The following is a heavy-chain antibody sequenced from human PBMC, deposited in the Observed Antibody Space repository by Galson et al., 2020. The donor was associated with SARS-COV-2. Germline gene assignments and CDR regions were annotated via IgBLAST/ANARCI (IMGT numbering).Heavy chain of an antibody. J-gene: IGHJ4*02. CDR3: ASAGGSYFGY. CDR1: GFTFSSYA. D-gene: IGHD1-26*01. CDR2: ISYDGSTK. V-gene: IGHV3-30-3*01. Sequence: GESLQISCAASGFTFSSYAMHWVRQAPGKGLEWVAVISYDGSTKYYADSVKGRFTISRDNSKNTLYLQMNSLRAEDTAVYYCASAGGSYFGYWGQGTLVTVSS.